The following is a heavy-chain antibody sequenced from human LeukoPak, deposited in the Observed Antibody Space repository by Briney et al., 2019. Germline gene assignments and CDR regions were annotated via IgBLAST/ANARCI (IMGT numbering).Heavy chain of an antibody. CDR1: GYTFTTHG. Sequence: ASVTVSCKASGYTFTTHGFVWVRQAPGQGLEWMGWISAYNGNTNYAQKFQGRVTMTTDTSTNTAYLDLRSLRSDDTAVYFCARASKIVPAANAFDYWGQGTLVTVSS. J-gene: IGHJ4*02. CDR3: ARASKIVPAANAFDY. V-gene: IGHV1-18*01. CDR2: ISAYNGNT. D-gene: IGHD2-2*01.